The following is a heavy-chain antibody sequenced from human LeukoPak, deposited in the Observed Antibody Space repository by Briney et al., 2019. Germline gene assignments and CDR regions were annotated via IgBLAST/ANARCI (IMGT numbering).Heavy chain of an antibody. D-gene: IGHD1-26*01. Sequence: SETLSLTCTVSGGSISTYYWSWIRQPPGKGLEWIGYIYYTGSTSYNPSLRSRVTMSLDASKNQFSLELNSVTPADTAVYYCARGGNYWPQWWFDPWGRGTLVSVSS. CDR3: ARGGNYWPQWWFDP. CDR2: IYYTGST. J-gene: IGHJ5*02. V-gene: IGHV4-59*01. CDR1: GGSISTYY.